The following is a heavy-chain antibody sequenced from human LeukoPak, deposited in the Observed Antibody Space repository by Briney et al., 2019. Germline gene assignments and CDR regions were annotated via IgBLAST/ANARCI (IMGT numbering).Heavy chain of an antibody. V-gene: IGHV1-2*06. Sequence: ASVKVSCKASGYTFTGYYMHWVRQAPGQGLEWMGRINPNSGGTNYAQKFQGRVTMTRDTSISTAYMELSRLRSDDTAVYHCARDRPDSGGKFRYYYMDVWGKGTTVTVSS. CDR1: GYTFTGYY. J-gene: IGHJ6*03. D-gene: IGHD4/OR15-4a*01. CDR3: ARDRPDSGGKFRYYYMDV. CDR2: INPNSGGT.